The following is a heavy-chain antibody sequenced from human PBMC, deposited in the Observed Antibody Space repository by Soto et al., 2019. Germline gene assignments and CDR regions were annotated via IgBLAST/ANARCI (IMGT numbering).Heavy chain of an antibody. D-gene: IGHD5-12*01. Sequence: GGSLRLSCAASGFTFSSYSMNWVRQAPGKGLEWVSSISSSSSYIYYADSVKGRFTISRDNAKNSLYLQMNSLRAEDTAVYYCARECAGEYSGYDLVFDYWGQGTLVTVSS. CDR2: ISSSSSYI. CDR1: GFTFSSYS. J-gene: IGHJ4*02. V-gene: IGHV3-21*01. CDR3: ARECAGEYSGYDLVFDY.